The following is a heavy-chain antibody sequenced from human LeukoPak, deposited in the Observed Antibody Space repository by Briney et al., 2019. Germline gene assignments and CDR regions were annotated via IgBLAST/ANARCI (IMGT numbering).Heavy chain of an antibody. CDR3: ARDYVVVPTAPCGY. V-gene: IGHV1-18*01. D-gene: IGHD2-2*01. CDR2: ISAYNGNT. J-gene: IGHJ4*02. CDR1: GGTFSSYA. Sequence: GASVKVSCKASGGTFSSYAISWVRQAPGQGLEWMGWISAYNGNTNYAQKFQGRVTMTTDTSTSTAYMELRSLRSDDTAVYYCARDYVVVPTAPCGYWGQGTLVTVSS.